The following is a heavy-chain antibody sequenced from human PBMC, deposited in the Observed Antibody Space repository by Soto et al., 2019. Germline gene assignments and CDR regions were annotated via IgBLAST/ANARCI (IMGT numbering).Heavy chain of an antibody. J-gene: IGHJ4*02. CDR2: MWYDGSNK. D-gene: IGHD6-19*01. V-gene: IGHV3-33*01. Sequence: QVQLVESGGGVVQPGRSLRLSRAASGFTFSSYGMHWVRQAPGKGLEWVAVMWYDGSNKYYADSVKGRFTISRDNSRTTLYLQMNSLRAEDTAVYYCARDEGDSGWFYFDYWGQGTLVTVSS. CDR1: GFTFSSYG. CDR3: ARDEGDSGWFYFDY.